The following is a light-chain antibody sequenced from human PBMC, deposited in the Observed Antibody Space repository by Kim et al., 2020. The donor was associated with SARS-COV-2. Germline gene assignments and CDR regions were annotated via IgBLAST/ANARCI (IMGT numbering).Light chain of an antibody. CDR2: GAS. V-gene: IGKV3-20*01. CDR1: QSVSSSF. J-gene: IGKJ2*01. Sequence: EIVLTQSPGTLSLSPGERATLSCRASQSVSSSFLAWYQQKPGQAPRLLIYGASSRATGIPDRFSGSGSGTEFTLTISSLQSEDFAVYYCQQYNDWPPYTFGQGTKLEI. CDR3: QQYNDWPPYT.